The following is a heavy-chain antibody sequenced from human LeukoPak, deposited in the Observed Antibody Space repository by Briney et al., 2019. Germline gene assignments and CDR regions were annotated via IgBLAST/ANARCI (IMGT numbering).Heavy chain of an antibody. D-gene: IGHD2-2*02. CDR1: GFTFSSYW. J-gene: IGHJ6*03. CDR2: INWNGSGA. V-gene: IGHV3-20*04. Sequence: PGGSLRLSCAASGFTFSSYWMSWVRQAPGKGLEWVSGINWNGSGAGYADSVKGRFTISRDNAKNSLYLQMNSLKTEDTAVYYCTTAGTRYCSSTSCYKYMDVWGKGTTVTISS. CDR3: TTAGTRYCSSTSCYKYMDV.